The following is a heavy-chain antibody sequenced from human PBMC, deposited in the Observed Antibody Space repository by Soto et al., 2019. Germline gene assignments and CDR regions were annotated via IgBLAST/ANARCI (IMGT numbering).Heavy chain of an antibody. CDR2: IYSGGTT. D-gene: IGHD3-22*01. Sequence: RLSCAASGFTVSSTYMSWVRQAPGKGLEWVSIIYSGGTTYYADSVKGRFTISRDTSKNTLYLQMNSLRAEDTALYYCAKDRMIIDPFGFDMWGQGTLVTVSS. J-gene: IGHJ3*02. V-gene: IGHV3-53*01. CDR3: AKDRMIIDPFGFDM. CDR1: GFTVSSTY.